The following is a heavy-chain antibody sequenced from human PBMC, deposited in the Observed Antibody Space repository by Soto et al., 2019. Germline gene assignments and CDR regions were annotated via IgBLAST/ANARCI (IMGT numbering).Heavy chain of an antibody. CDR3: KRLVSRRYFDF. CDR2: ISSLNHYN. CDR1: GFNLDDYY. V-gene: IGHV3-11*06. D-gene: IGHD3-9*01. Sequence: GGSLRLSCAASGFNLDDYYMSWIRQAPGKGLEYIAYISSLNHYNNYADSVKGRFTISIDKAQNSLELHMSGLRSDDTALYYCKRLVSRRYFDFWGRGTLVTAPQ. J-gene: IGHJ4*02.